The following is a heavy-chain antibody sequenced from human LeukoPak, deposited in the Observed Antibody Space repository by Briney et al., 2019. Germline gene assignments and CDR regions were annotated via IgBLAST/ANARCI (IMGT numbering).Heavy chain of an antibody. D-gene: IGHD3-10*01. V-gene: IGHV4-4*07. CDR3: ARDQDYGSGRFDY. Sequence: KPSETLSLTCTVSGGSISSCYWSWIRQPAVKGLEWIGRIYTSGSTNYNPSLKSRVTMSVDTSKNQFSLKLSSVTAADTAVYYCARDQDYGSGRFDYWGQGTLVTVSS. J-gene: IGHJ4*02. CDR2: IYTSGST. CDR1: GGSISSCY.